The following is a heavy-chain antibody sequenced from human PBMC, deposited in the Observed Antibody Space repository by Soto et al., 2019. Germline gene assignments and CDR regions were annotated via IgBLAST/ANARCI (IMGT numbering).Heavy chain of an antibody. J-gene: IGHJ6*02. Sequence: EVQLVESGGGLVQPGGSLRLTCVASGFTFSSYEMNWVRQSPGKGLEWVSYISGSGINIYYADSVKGRLTISRDNAKNSLFLQMDSLSAEDTGVLSCARIIGPRPDYYCYGLDVWGQGTTVTVSS. CDR3: ARIIGPRPDYYCYGLDV. CDR2: ISGSGINI. CDR1: GFTFSSYE. D-gene: IGHD6-6*01. V-gene: IGHV3-48*03.